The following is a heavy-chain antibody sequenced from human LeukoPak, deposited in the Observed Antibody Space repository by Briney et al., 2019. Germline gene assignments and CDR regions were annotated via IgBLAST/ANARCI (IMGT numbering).Heavy chain of an antibody. Sequence: ASVKVSCKASGYTFTSYYMHWVRQAPGQVLEWMGIINPSGGSTSYAQKFQGRVTMTRDMSTSTVYMELSSLRSEDTAVYYCAKSDRGVNYYYYYMDVWGKGTTVTISS. V-gene: IGHV1-46*01. CDR3: AKSDRGVNYYYYYMDV. CDR1: GYTFTSYY. CDR2: INPSGGST. D-gene: IGHD2-8*01. J-gene: IGHJ6*03.